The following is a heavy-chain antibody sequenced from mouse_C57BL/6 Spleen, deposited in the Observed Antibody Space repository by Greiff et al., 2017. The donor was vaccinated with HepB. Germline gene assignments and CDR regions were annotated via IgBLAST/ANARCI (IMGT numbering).Heavy chain of an antibody. CDR3: ARRGGVFAY. Sequence: QVHVKQPRAELVKPGASVKLSCKASGYTFTSYWMQWVKQRPGQGLEWIGEIDPSDSYTNYNQKFKGKATLTVDTSSSTAYMQLSSLTSEDSAVYYCARRGGVFAYWGQGTLVTVSA. V-gene: IGHV1-50*01. J-gene: IGHJ3*01. CDR2: IDPSDSYT. CDR1: GYTFTSYW.